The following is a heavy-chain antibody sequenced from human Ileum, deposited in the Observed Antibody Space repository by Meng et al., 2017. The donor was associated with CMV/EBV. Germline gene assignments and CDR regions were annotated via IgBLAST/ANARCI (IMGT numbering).Heavy chain of an antibody. J-gene: IGHJ5*01. CDR1: GDPITSSPYY. Sequence: GSLRLSCTVSGDPITSSPYYWGWIRQSPGKGLEWIASIYYSGITNYNPSLQSRVTISVDTSKNQVSLKLTSVTAADTAVYYCARDRAIAAGGWFDSWDQGTLVTVSS. V-gene: IGHV4-39*07. D-gene: IGHD6-13*01. CDR2: IYYSGIT. CDR3: ARDRAIAAGGWFDS.